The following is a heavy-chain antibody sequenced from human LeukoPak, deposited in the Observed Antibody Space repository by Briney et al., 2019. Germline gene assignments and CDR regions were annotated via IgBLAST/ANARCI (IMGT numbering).Heavy chain of an antibody. CDR3: ARGRAVPAAMRSYYYYMDV. D-gene: IGHD2-2*01. Sequence: PSETLSLTCTVSGGSISSGDYYWSWIRQPPGKGLEWIGEINHSGSTNYNPSLKSRVTISVDTSKNQFSLKLSSVTAADTAVYYCARGRAVPAAMRSYYYYMDVWGKGTTVTVSS. CDR2: INHSGST. CDR1: GGSISSGDYY. V-gene: IGHV4-39*07. J-gene: IGHJ6*03.